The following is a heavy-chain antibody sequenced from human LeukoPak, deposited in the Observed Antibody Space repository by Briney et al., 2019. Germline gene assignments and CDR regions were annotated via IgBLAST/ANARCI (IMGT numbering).Heavy chain of an antibody. CDR3: ARIRSAMPNDAFDI. D-gene: IGHD2-2*01. Sequence: GASVKVSCKASGYTFTSYAMHWVRQAPGQRLEWMGWINAGNGNTKYSQKFQGRVTITRDTSASTAYMELSSLRSEDTAVYYCARIRSAMPNDAFDIWGQGTMVTVSS. CDR1: GYTFTSYA. J-gene: IGHJ3*02. CDR2: INAGNGNT. V-gene: IGHV1-3*01.